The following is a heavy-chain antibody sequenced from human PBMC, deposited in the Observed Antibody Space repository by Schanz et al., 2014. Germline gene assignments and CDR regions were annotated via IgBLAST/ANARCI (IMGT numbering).Heavy chain of an antibody. J-gene: IGHJ4*02. D-gene: IGHD1-26*01. CDR3: ARGGSGSHYRLDY. CDR1: GFGFSSYS. CDR2: ISGSSRTI. Sequence: EVQLLESGGGLVQPGGSLRLSCAASGFGFSSYSMNWVRQAPVKGLEWVSYISGSSRTIYYADSMKGRFTVSRDNAENALYLQMNSLRAEDTGLYFCARGGSGSHYRLDYWGQGTLVTVSS. V-gene: IGHV3-48*01.